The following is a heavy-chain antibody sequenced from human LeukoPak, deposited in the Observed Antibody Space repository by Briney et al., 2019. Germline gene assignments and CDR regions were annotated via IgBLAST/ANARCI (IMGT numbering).Heavy chain of an antibody. D-gene: IGHD6-19*01. J-gene: IGHJ4*02. Sequence: GGSLRLSCAASGFAFSTYTLNWVRQAPGKGLEWVANIKQDGSEKYYVDSVKGRFTISRDNAKNSLYLQMDSLRAEDTAVYYCARAPIAVAEFDYWGQGTLVTVSS. CDR3: ARAPIAVAEFDY. V-gene: IGHV3-7*01. CDR2: IKQDGSEK. CDR1: GFAFSTYT.